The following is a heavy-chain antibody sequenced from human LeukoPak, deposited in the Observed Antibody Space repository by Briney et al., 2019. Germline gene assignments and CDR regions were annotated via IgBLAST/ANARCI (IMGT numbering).Heavy chain of an antibody. D-gene: IGHD3-22*01. J-gene: IGHJ6*03. CDR3: ARRGVLVISSNYYYYMDV. V-gene: IGHV3-48*01. CDR2: ISSGRSTI. Sequence: GGSLRLSCAASGFTVSSNYMSWVRQAPGKGLEWVSYISSGRSTIYYADSVKGRFTISRDNAKNSLYLQMNSLRADDTAVYYCARRGVLVISSNYYYYMDVWGKGTTVTVSS. CDR1: GFTVSSNY.